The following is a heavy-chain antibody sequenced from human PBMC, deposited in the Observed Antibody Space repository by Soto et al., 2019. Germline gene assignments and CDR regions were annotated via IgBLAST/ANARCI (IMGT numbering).Heavy chain of an antibody. J-gene: IGHJ4*02. V-gene: IGHV3-23*01. CDR3: ATSFRYFDN. CDR2: ISGRGTNT. Sequence: EVQLLESGGCLVQPGGSLRLSCAASGSISTTTPLSWVRQAPGKGLEWVSTISGRGTNTYYADSVKGRFIISRDNLKNTVNLQMNGLGVEDTAIYYCATSFRYFDNWGQGTRDTVSS. CDR1: GSISTTTP.